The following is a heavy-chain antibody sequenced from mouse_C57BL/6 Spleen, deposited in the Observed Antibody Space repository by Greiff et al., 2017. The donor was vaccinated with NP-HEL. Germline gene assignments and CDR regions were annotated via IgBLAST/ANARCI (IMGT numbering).Heavy chain of an antibody. CDR3: ARIWDC. J-gene: IGHJ3*01. Sequence: EVKLVESGGGLVKPGGSLKLSCAASGFTFSSYTMSWVRQTPEKRLEWVATISGGGGNTYYPDSVKGRFTISRDNAKNTLYLQMSSLGSEDTDLYYCARIWDCWGQGTLVTVSA. V-gene: IGHV5-9*01. CDR2: ISGGGGNT. CDR1: GFTFSSYT. D-gene: IGHD4-1*01.